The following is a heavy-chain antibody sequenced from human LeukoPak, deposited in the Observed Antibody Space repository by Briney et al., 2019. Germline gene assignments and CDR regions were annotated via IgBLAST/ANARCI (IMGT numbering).Heavy chain of an antibody. J-gene: IGHJ4*02. CDR3: AREDHDYGDYEVDY. CDR1: GYTFTGYY. V-gene: IGHV1-2*02. CDR2: INPNSGGT. D-gene: IGHD4-17*01. Sequence: ASVKVSCKASGYTFTGYYMHWVRQAPGQGLEWMGWINPNSGGTNYAQKFQGRVTMTRDTSISTAYVELSRLRSDDTAVYYCAREDHDYGDYEVDYWGQGTLVTVSS.